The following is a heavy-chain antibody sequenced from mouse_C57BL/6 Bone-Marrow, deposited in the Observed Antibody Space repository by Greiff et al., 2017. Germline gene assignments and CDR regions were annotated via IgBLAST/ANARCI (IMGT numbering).Heavy chain of an antibody. Sequence: QVQLQQSGAELVRPGASVKLSCKASGYTFTDYYINWVKQRPGQGLEWIARIYPGSGNTYYNEKFNGKATLTAEKSSSTAYMQLSSLTSEDSDVYFWAREGAYDGYYSYYFDYWGQGTTLTVSS. D-gene: IGHD2-3*01. J-gene: IGHJ2*01. CDR3: AREGAYDGYYSYYFDY. CDR2: IYPGSGNT. V-gene: IGHV1-76*01. CDR1: GYTFTDYY.